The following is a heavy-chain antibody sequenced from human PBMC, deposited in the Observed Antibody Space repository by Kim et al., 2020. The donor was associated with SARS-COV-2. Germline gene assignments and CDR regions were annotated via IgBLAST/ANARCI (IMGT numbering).Heavy chain of an antibody. Sequence: GESLKISCKGSGYSFTSYWIGWVRQMPGKGLEWMGIIYPGDSDTRYSPSFQGQVTISADKSISTAYLQWSSLKASDTAMYYCARQPGLALSIGAAFDPWGQGTLVTVSS. J-gene: IGHJ5*02. CDR2: IYPGDSDT. CDR3: ARQPGLALSIGAAFDP. D-gene: IGHD3-16*02. V-gene: IGHV5-51*01. CDR1: GYSFTSYW.